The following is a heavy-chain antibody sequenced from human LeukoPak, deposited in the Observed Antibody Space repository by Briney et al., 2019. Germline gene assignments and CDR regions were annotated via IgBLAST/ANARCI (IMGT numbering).Heavy chain of an antibody. D-gene: IGHD2-8*01. CDR3: ARGFRYCTNGVCSGFDP. CDR1: EFTFSTCN. Sequence: PGGSLRLSCAASEFTFSTCNMTWVRQAPGKGLEWVSSISSSSSYVYYADSVKGRFTISRDNAKNSLYLQMNSLRAEDTAVYYCARGFRYCTNGVCSGFDPWGQGTLVTVSS. CDR2: ISSSSSYV. V-gene: IGHV3-21*01. J-gene: IGHJ5*02.